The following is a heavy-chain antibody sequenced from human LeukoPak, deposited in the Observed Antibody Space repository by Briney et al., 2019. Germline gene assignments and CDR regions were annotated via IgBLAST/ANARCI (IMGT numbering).Heavy chain of an antibody. CDR1: GGTFSSYA. J-gene: IGHJ6*03. V-gene: IGHV1-69*05. D-gene: IGHD6-13*01. Sequence: GASVKVSCKASGGTFSSYAISWVRQAPGQGLEWMGGIIPIFGTANYAQKFQGRVTITTDESTSTAYMELSSLRSEDTAVYYCARGLGTQYSSSWYGLRSNYYYMDVWGKGTTVTVSS. CDR3: ARGLGTQYSSSWYGLRSNYYYMDV. CDR2: IIPIFGTA.